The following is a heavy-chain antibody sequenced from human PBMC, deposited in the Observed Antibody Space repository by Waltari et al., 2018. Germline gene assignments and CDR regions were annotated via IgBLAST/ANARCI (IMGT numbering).Heavy chain of an antibody. CDR2: INFSGGNT. CDR3: ARVNRESLIRGATIDS. D-gene: IGHD3-10*01. Sequence: EVQLLESGGAFVWPGGSLRLSCAASGFNFRNYAMTWVRQAPGKGLEWFGSINFSGGNTVYADSGKGRSNIARDNSKNTLSIQLDSLRLDDTAVYFCARVNRESLIRGATIDSWGQGTRVTVSS. V-gene: IGHV3-23*01. CDR1: GFNFRNYA. J-gene: IGHJ4*02.